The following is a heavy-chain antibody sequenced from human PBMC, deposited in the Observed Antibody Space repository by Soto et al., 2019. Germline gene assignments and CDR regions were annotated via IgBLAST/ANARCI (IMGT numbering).Heavy chain of an antibody. CDR1: VVSISSGGYY. J-gene: IGHJ5*02. D-gene: IGHD3-22*01. CDR3: VRDKYYYDRNWFAP. V-gene: IGHV4-31*03. Sequence: PSETLSLTCTVSVVSISSGGYYCSWIRQHPWKGLEWIGYIYYSGSTYYNPSLKSRVTISVDTSKNQLSLKLSSVTAADTAVYYCVRDKYYYDRNWFAPGAQGTLVPVS. CDR2: IYYSGST.